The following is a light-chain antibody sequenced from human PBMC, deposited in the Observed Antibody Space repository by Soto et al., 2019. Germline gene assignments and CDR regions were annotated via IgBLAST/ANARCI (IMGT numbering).Light chain of an antibody. Sequence: QSVLTQAPSASGTPGQRVTISCSGSSSNIGSDSVNWYQQLPGTAPKLLIYNNNHRPSGVPDRFSGSKSATSASLAISGLESEDEADYYCAAWDDSLNGVVFGGGTKLAVL. J-gene: IGLJ2*01. CDR1: SSNIGSDS. CDR2: NNN. V-gene: IGLV1-44*01. CDR3: AAWDDSLNGVV.